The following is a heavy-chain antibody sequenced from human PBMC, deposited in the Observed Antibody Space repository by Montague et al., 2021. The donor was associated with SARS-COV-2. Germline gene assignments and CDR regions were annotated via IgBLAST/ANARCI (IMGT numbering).Heavy chain of an antibody. CDR3: ARGDFRWDFDC. V-gene: IGHV4-61*02. Sequence: TLSLTCTVSGDSISSDVSYWSWIRQPAGKGLEWIGRIYTTGSTYYNPSLKSRLTISLDTSKNQFSLKLSSVTAADTAVYYCARGDFRWDFDCWGQGTLVTVSS. CDR1: GDSISSDVSY. D-gene: IGHD2/OR15-2a*01. CDR2: IYTTGST. J-gene: IGHJ4*02.